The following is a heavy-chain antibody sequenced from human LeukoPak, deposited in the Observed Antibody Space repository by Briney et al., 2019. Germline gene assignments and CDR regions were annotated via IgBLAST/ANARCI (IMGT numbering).Heavy chain of an antibody. CDR1: GFTFSSYG. V-gene: IGHV3-33*01. CDR3: ARDAGAGTSSLDY. D-gene: IGHD6-13*01. Sequence: GGSLRLSCAASGFTFSSYGMHWVRQAPGKGLEWVAVIWYDGSNKYYADSVKGRFTISRNNSKNTLYLQMNSLRAEDTAVYYCARDAGAGTSSLDYWGQGTLVTVSS. CDR2: IWYDGSNK. J-gene: IGHJ4*02.